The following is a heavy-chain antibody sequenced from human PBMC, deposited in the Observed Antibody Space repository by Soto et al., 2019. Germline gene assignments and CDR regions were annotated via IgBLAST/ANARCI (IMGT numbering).Heavy chain of an antibody. D-gene: IGHD2-15*01. CDR3: AREYCSGGSCYFADY. J-gene: IGHJ4*02. V-gene: IGHV3-66*01. Sequence: EVQLVESGGGLVQPGGSLRLSCAASGFTVRSNYMSWVRQAPGKGLEWVSVIYSGGSTYYADSVKGRFTISRDNSKNTLYLQMNSLRAEDTAVYYCAREYCSGGSCYFADYWGQGTLVTVSS. CDR1: GFTVRSNY. CDR2: IYSGGST.